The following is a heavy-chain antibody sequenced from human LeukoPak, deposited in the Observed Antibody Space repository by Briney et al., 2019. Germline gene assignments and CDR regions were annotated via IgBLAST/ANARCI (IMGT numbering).Heavy chain of an antibody. J-gene: IGHJ4*02. CDR1: GFTFSTYW. Sequence: PGGSLRLSCAASGFTFSTYWVHWVRQAPGKGLVWVSRINPDGSRTDYADSVKGRFTISRDNAKNTLYLQMNSLRAEGTAVYYCANRNYYDSSGYYEYYFDYWGQGTLVTVSS. CDR2: INPDGSRT. V-gene: IGHV3-74*01. CDR3: ANRNYYDSSGYYEYYFDY. D-gene: IGHD3-22*01.